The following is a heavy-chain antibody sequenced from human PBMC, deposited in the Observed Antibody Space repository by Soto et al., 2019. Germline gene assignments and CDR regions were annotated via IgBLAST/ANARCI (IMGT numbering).Heavy chain of an antibody. D-gene: IGHD3-3*01. CDR2: IIPILGIA. Sequence: VKVSCKASGGTFSSYTISWVRQAPGQGLEWMGRIIPILGIANYAQKFQGRVTITADKSTSTAYMELSSLRSEDTAVYYCARWGNGLIKDFWSGYSSYNWFDPWGQGTLVTVSS. J-gene: IGHJ5*02. V-gene: IGHV1-69*02. CDR3: ARWGNGLIKDFWSGYSSYNWFDP. CDR1: GGTFSSYT.